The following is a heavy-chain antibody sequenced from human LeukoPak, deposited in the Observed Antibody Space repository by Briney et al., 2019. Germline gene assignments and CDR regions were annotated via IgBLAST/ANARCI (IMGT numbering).Heavy chain of an antibody. V-gene: IGHV3-21*01. CDR2: ISGSNSYI. CDR1: GFTFNSYS. Sequence: GGSLRLSCAASGFTFNSYSMNWVRQAPGKGLEWVSSISGSNSYIYYADSMKGRFIISRDKAKNSLYLQMNSLRAEDTAVYYCASSGWYNWFDPWGQGTLVTVSS. CDR3: ASSGWYNWFDP. D-gene: IGHD6-19*01. J-gene: IGHJ5*02.